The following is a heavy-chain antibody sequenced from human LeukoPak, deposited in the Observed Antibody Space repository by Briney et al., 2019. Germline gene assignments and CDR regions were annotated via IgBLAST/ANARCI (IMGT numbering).Heavy chain of an antibody. CDR1: GGTFSSYA. CDR3: ARGYYGSGSRYWYFDL. Sequence: SVKVSCKASGGTFSSYAISWVRQAPGQGLEWMGGIIPIFGTANYAQKFQGRVTITADESTSTAYMELSSLRSEDMAVYYCARGYYGSGSRYWYFDLWGRGTLVTVSS. D-gene: IGHD3-10*01. V-gene: IGHV1-69*13. CDR2: IIPIFGTA. J-gene: IGHJ2*01.